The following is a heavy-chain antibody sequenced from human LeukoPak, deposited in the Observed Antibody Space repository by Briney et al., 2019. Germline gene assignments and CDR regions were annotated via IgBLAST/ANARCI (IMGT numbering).Heavy chain of an antibody. J-gene: IGHJ4*02. V-gene: IGHV1-69*06. Sequence: SVKVSCKASGGTFSSYAISWVRQAPGQGREWMGGIIPIFGTANYAQKFQGRVTITADKSTSTAYMELSSLRSEDTAVYYCARGYYYGSGSYTTFDYWGQGTLVTVSS. CDR2: IIPIFGTA. D-gene: IGHD3-10*01. CDR3: ARGYYYGSGSYTTFDY. CDR1: GGTFSSYA.